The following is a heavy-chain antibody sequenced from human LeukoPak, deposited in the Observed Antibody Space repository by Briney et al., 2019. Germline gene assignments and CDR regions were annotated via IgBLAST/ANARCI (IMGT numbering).Heavy chain of an antibody. CDR2: ISGSGGST. J-gene: IGHJ4*02. CDR1: GFTFSSYA. D-gene: IGHD2-21*02. V-gene: IGHV3-23*01. Sequence: GGSLRLSCATSGFTFSSYAMSWVRQAPGKGLEWVSAISGSGGSTYYADSVKGRFTISRDNSKNTLYLQMNSLRAEDTAVYYCAHQGGIVVVTAFDYWGQGTLVTVSS. CDR3: AHQGGIVVVTAFDY.